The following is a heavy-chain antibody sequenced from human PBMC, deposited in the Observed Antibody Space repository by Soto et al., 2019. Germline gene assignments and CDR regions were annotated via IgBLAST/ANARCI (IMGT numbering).Heavy chain of an antibody. V-gene: IGHV3-7*03. CDR1: GFTFDSYW. J-gene: IGHJ6*02. D-gene: IGHD6-13*01. CDR3: ARDSLSASSWYVPGAMDV. CDR2: IKYDGSEK. Sequence: VGSLRLSCAASGFTFDSYWMNWVRQAPGKGLEWVANIKYDGSEKYYVDSVKGRFTISRDNANNSLYLQMNSLRAEDTAVYYCARDSLSASSWYVPGAMDVWGQGTTVTV.